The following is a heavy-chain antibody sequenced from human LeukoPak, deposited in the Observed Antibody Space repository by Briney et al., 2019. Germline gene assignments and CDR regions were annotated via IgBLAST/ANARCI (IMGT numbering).Heavy chain of an antibody. CDR2: MYYSGTT. CDR1: GASISSNY. D-gene: IGHD2-2*01. J-gene: IGHJ6*03. V-gene: IGHV4-59*01. CDR3: ALAHCSRTNCYDLEYFYYYMDV. Sequence: SETLSLTCSVSGASISSNYWTWIRQPPGKGLEWIGNMYYSGTTNYNPSLKSRVTISVDQSKKQFSLNLISVTAADTAVYFCALAHCSRTNCYDLEYFYYYMDVWGKGTTVTVSS.